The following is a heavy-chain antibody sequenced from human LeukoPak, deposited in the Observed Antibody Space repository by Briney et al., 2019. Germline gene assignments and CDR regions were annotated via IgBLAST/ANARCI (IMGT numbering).Heavy chain of an antibody. CDR2: IYPGDSDT. Sequence: GESLKISCKGSGYSLTSYWIGWVRQMPGKGLEWMGIIYPGDSDTRYSPSFQGQVTISADKSISTAYLQWSSLKASDTAMYYCARGIMITFGGVTLDYWGQGTLVTVSS. D-gene: IGHD3-16*01. CDR1: GYSLTSYW. J-gene: IGHJ4*02. CDR3: ARGIMITFGGVTLDY. V-gene: IGHV5-51*01.